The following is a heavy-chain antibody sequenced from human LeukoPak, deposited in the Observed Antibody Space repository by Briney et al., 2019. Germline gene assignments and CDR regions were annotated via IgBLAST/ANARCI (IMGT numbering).Heavy chain of an antibody. V-gene: IGHV3-21*01. CDR2: ISSSSSYI. D-gene: IGHD1-26*01. CDR3: ARGWEAKWFDP. J-gene: IGHJ5*02. CDR1: GFTFSSYS. Sequence: GGSLRLSCAASGFTFSSYSMNWVRQAPGKGLEWVSSISSSSSYIYYADSVKGRFTISRDNAKNSLYLQMNSLRAEDTAVYYCARGWEAKWFDPWGQGTLVIVSS.